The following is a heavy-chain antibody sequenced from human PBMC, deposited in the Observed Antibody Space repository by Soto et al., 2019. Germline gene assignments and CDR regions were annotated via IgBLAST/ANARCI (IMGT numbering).Heavy chain of an antibody. CDR3: ARATAVADAIVYCVDV. J-gene: IGHJ6*02. Sequence: QVQLQESGPGLVKPSGTLSLSCAVSGDSISRRNWWSWVRQSPGQGLEWIGEIHHSGSTTYNLSLKRRVTISIDKSKNHFSLSLTSVTAADTAVYYCARATAVADAIVYCVDVWGQGTAVTVSS. CDR1: GDSISRRNW. CDR2: IHHSGST. V-gene: IGHV4-4*02. D-gene: IGHD1-26*01.